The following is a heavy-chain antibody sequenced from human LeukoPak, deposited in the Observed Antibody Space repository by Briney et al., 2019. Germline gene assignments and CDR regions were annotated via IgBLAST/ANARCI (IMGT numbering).Heavy chain of an antibody. Sequence: GRSLRLSCAASGVTLSSYAMHWVRQAPGKGLEWVAVISYDGSNKYYADSVKGRFTISRDNSKNTLYLQMNSLRAEDTAVYYCARPEISTAEPRFDYWGQGTLVTVSS. D-gene: IGHD1-14*01. CDR1: GVTLSSYA. V-gene: IGHV3-30-3*01. CDR2: ISYDGSNK. J-gene: IGHJ4*02. CDR3: ARPEISTAEPRFDY.